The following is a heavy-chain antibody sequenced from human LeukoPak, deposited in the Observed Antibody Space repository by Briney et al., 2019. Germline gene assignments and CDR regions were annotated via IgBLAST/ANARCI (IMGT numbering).Heavy chain of an antibody. CDR1: GGSINSNRYY. D-gene: IGHD3-3*01. CDR3: ARHPRLAPRFWSGSLDWFDP. J-gene: IGHJ5*02. CDR2: IYYSGST. Sequence: PSQTLSLTCTVSGGSINSNRYYWSWIRQPPGKGLEWIGYIYYSGSTNYNPSLKGRVTISVDTSKNQFSLKLSSVTAADTAVYYCARHPRLAPRFWSGSLDWFDPWGQGTLVTVSS. V-gene: IGHV4-61*05.